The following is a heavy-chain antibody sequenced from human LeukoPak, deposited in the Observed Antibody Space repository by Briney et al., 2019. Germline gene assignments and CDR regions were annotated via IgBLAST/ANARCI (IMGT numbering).Heavy chain of an antibody. CDR1: GYTFTSYG. CDR3: ARVATGTTYNWFDP. D-gene: IGHD1-1*01. CDR2: ISAYNGNT. V-gene: IGHV1-18*01. J-gene: IGHJ5*02. Sequence: ASVKVSCKASGYTFTSYGISWVRQAPGQGLEWMGWISAYNGNTNYAQKLQGRVTITADESTSTAYMELSSLRSEDTAVYYCARVATGTTYNWFDPWGQGTLVTVSS.